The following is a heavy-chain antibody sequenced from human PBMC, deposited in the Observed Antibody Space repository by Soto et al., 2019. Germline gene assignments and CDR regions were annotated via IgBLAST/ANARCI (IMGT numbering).Heavy chain of an antibody. V-gene: IGHV1-18*01. J-gene: IGHJ4*02. CDR2: ISAYNGNT. Sequence: GASVKVSCKASGYTFTSYGISWVRQAPGQGLEWMGWISAYNGNTNYAQKRQGRVTMTTDTSTSTAYMELRSLRSDDTAVYYCARGYYDSSGYGGFDYWGQGTLVTVSS. CDR1: GYTFTSYG. CDR3: ARGYYDSSGYGGFDY. D-gene: IGHD3-22*01.